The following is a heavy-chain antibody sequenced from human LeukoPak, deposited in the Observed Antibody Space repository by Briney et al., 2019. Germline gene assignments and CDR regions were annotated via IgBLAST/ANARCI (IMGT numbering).Heavy chain of an antibody. D-gene: IGHD6-13*01. CDR1: GFTFSSYG. CDR2: ISGSGGST. J-gene: IGHJ6*03. Sequence: GGSLRLSCAASGFTFSSYGMHWVRQAPGKGLEWVSAISGSGGSTFYADSVQGRFTISRDNSKNTLYLQMNSLRAEDTAVYYCAKTYSSSRAHYYYYYYMDVWGKGTTVTISS. CDR3: AKTYSSSRAHYYYYYYMDV. V-gene: IGHV3-23*01.